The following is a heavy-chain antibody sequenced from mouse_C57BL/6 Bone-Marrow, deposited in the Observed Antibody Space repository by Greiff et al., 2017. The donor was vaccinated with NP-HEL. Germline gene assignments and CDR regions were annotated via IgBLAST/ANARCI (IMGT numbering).Heavy chain of an antibody. CDR1: GYSFTGYY. V-gene: IGHV1-31*01. CDR2: IYPYNGVS. D-gene: IGHD2-4*01. Sequence: EVQLQQSGPELVKPGASVKISCKASGYSFTGYYMHWVKQSHGNILDWIGYIYPYNGVSSYNQKFKGKATLTVDKSSSPAYMELRSLTSENSAVYYCAREGGLRRGYAMDHWGQVTSATVSS. J-gene: IGHJ4*01. CDR3: AREGGLRRGYAMDH.